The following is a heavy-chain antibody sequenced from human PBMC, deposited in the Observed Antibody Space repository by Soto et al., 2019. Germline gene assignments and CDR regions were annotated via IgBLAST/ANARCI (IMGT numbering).Heavy chain of an antibody. Sequence: PGGSLRLSWSASGFTFSGYAMSWVRQAPGKGLEWVSAISGSGGSTYYADSVKGRFTISRDNSKNTLYLQMNSLRAEDTAVYYCAKVGGYYYYYGMDVWGQGTTVTVSS. CDR2: ISGSGGST. CDR1: GFTFSGYA. J-gene: IGHJ6*02. D-gene: IGHD3-16*01. CDR3: AKVGGYYYYYGMDV. V-gene: IGHV3-23*01.